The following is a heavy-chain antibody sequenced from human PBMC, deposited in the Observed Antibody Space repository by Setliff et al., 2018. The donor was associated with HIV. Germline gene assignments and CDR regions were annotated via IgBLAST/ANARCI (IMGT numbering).Heavy chain of an antibody. V-gene: IGHV3-30*02. CDR3: ARARSGYIFFPGLPDY. CDR2: IRYDGSNK. D-gene: IGHD3-22*01. Sequence: PGGSLRLSCAASGFTFSSYGMHWVRQAPGKGLEWVAFIRYDGSNKYYADSVKGRFTISRDNSKNTLYLQMKSLRAEDTAVYYCARARSGYIFFPGLPDYWGQGTLVTVSS. J-gene: IGHJ4*02. CDR1: GFTFSSYG.